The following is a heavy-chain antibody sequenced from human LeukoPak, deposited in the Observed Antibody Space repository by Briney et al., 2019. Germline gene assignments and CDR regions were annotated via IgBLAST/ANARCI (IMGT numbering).Heavy chain of an antibody. Sequence: SETLSLTCTVSGGSISSYYWSWIRQPPGKGLEWIGYIYYSGNTNYNPSLKSRVTMSVDTSKNQFSLKLSSVTAADTAVYYCARDIVGVTRAFGYWGQGTLATVSS. CDR2: IYYSGNT. CDR1: GGSISSYY. V-gene: IGHV4-59*01. J-gene: IGHJ4*02. D-gene: IGHD1-26*01. CDR3: ARDIVGVTRAFGY.